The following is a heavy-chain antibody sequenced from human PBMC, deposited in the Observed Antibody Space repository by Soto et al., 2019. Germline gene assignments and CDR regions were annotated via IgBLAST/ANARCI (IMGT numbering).Heavy chain of an antibody. CDR2: IIPIFGTP. CDR1: GGTSSSYA. J-gene: IGHJ4*02. V-gene: IGHV1-69*12. CDR3: ASTPGGYNCRIDY. D-gene: IGHD1-1*01. Sequence: QVQLVQSGAEVKKPGSSVKVSCKASGGTSSSYAISWVRQAPGQGLEWMGGIIPIFGTPDYAQKFQGRVTITADECTSTVYMDPIRLRSEDTAVFYCASTPGGYNCRIDYWGQGTLVAVSS.